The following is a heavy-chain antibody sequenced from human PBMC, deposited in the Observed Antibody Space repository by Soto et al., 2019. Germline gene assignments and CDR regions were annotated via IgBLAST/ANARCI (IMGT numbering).Heavy chain of an antibody. V-gene: IGHV4-31*03. CDR1: GGSISSGDYY. D-gene: IGHD2-21*02. Sequence: QVQLQESGPGLVKPSQTLSLTCTVSGGSISSGDYYWSWVRQHPGKGLEWIGYRSYSGSTYYNPSLKSRVTIVVDTSRNQISLRLSSVTAADTAVYYCAREGGLAYCGRDCLYNWFDPWGQGTLVTVSS. CDR2: RSYSGST. CDR3: AREGGLAYCGRDCLYNWFDP. J-gene: IGHJ5*02.